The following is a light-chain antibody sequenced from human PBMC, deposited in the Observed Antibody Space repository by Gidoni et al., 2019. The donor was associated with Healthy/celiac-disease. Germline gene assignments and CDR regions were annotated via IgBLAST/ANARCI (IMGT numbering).Light chain of an antibody. Sequence: DIQMTQSPSSLSASVGDRVTITCRASQDISNYLAWFQQKPGKAPESLIYAASSLQSGVPSKFSGSGSRTDFTLTISSLQPEDFAVYYCQQYGVFPWTFGQGTKVEIK. V-gene: IGKV1-16*02. CDR1: QDISNY. CDR2: AAS. CDR3: QQYGVFPWT. J-gene: IGKJ1*01.